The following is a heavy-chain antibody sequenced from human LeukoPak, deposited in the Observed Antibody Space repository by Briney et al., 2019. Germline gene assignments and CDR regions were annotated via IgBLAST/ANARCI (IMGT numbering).Heavy chain of an antibody. J-gene: IGHJ4*02. CDR3: ASQWLRSYYFDY. CDR1: GGSFSGYY. Sequence: SETLSLTCAVYGGSFSGYYWSWIRQPPGKGLEWIGEINHSGSINYNPSLKSRVTISVDTSKNQFSLKLSSVTAADTAVYYCASQWLRSYYFDYWGQGTLVTVSS. V-gene: IGHV4-34*01. D-gene: IGHD5-12*01. CDR2: INHSGSI.